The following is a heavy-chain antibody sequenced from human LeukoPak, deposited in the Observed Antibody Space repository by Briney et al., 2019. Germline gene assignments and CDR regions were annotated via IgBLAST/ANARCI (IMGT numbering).Heavy chain of an antibody. CDR1: GFTVSTNY. D-gene: IGHD5-18*01. CDR2: IYSGGAT. CDR3: TTKRGYSYGYAD. J-gene: IGHJ4*02. V-gene: IGHV3-66*01. Sequence: PGGSLRLSCAASGFTVSTNYLSWVRQAPGKGLEWVSVIYSGGATHYADSVKGRFTISRDNSKNTLYLQMNSLRAEDTAVYYCTTKRGYSYGYADWGQGTLVTVSS.